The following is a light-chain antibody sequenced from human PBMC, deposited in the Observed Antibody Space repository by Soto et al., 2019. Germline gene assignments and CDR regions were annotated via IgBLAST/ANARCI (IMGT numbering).Light chain of an antibody. Sequence: QSVLTQPASVSGSPGQTITIACTGTNTDVGGYNYVSWYQQHPMKAPKLLIYEVPKRPSGVSARFSGANSANTAGLAISGPQAEDEADYYYNTYTSTNTYVFGTGTKVTVL. J-gene: IGLJ1*01. CDR1: NTDVGGYNY. V-gene: IGLV2-14*01. CDR2: EVP. CDR3: NTYTSTNTYV.